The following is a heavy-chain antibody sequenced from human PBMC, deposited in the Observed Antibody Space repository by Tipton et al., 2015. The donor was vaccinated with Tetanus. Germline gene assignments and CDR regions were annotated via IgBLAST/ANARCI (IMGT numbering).Heavy chain of an antibody. V-gene: IGHV4-31*03. CDR3: ARGLPREPFYFDY. J-gene: IGHJ4*02. CDR2: IHYSGST. D-gene: IGHD1-26*01. CDR1: GDSISSGGHY. Sequence: GLVKPSETLSLTCSVSGDSISSGGHYWGWIRQHPGKGLEWIGNIHYSGSTFYNPSLKSRVTISVDTSKNQFSLKLNSVTAADTAVHYCARGLPREPFYFDYWGQGKQVSVSS.